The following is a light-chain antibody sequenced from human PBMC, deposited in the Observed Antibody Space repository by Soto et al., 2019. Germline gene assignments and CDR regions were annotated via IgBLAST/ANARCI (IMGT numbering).Light chain of an antibody. V-gene: IGLV2-14*01. CDR2: DVS. Sequence: QSVPTQPASVSGSPGQSITISCTGTSSDVGGYNYVSWYQQHPGKAPKLMIYDVSNRPSGVSNRFSGSKSGDTASLTISGLQADDEAAYYCSSYPSSSTSYVFGTGTKVTVL. J-gene: IGLJ1*01. CDR3: SSYPSSSTSYV. CDR1: SSDVGGYNY.